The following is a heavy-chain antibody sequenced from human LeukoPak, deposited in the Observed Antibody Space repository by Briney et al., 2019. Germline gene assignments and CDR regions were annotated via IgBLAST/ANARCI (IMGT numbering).Heavy chain of an antibody. CDR3: AGVGNSDAFDI. D-gene: IGHD1-26*01. Sequence: ASVKVSCKASGGTFSSYAISWVRQAPGQGLEWMGWISAYNGNTNYAQKFQGRVTMTRDTSTSTVYMELSNLRSEDTAVYYCAGVGNSDAFDIWGQGTMVTVSS. CDR2: ISAYNGNT. CDR1: GGTFSSYA. J-gene: IGHJ3*02. V-gene: IGHV1-18*01.